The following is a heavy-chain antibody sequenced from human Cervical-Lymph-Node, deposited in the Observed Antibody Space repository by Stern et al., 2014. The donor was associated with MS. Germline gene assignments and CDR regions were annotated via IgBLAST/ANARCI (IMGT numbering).Heavy chain of an antibody. Sequence: VQLVESGAEGMKPGSSVKVSCKASGATFSTNAISWLRQAPGQGPAWMGAIGPKFGRVNYVQKLRGRLTITADESASTAYMELRSLRSEDTAVYYCAREHHGGNFASWGQGTLVTVSS. D-gene: IGHD4-23*01. CDR1: GATFSTNA. CDR2: IGPKFGRV. J-gene: IGHJ5*02. V-gene: IGHV1-69*01. CDR3: AREHHGGNFAS.